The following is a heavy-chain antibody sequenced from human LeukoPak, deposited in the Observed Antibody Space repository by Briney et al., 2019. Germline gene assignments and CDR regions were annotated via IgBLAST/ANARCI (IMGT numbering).Heavy chain of an antibody. Sequence: GGSLRLSCSASGFTFSSYAMHWVRQAPGKGLEYVSAISSNGGSTYYADSVKGRFTISRDNSKNTLYLQMSSLRAEDTDVYYCVKDIEALIAAAGLFHHWGQGTLVTVSS. CDR1: GFTFSSYA. J-gene: IGHJ1*01. V-gene: IGHV3-64*03. D-gene: IGHD6-13*01. CDR2: ISSNGGST. CDR3: VKDIEALIAAAGLFHH.